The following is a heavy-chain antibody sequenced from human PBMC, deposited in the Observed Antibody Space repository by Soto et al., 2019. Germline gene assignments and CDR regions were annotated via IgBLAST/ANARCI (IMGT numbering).Heavy chain of an antibody. D-gene: IGHD6-25*01. Sequence: PGGSLRLSCAASGFTFSSYGIHWVRQAPGKGLEWVAFISNAGSNKYYEDSVKGRFTISRDTTKNTLYLQMNSLRAEDTAVYYCAKDRLANPPYYYYYYGMDVWGQGTTVTVSS. CDR1: GFTFSSYG. CDR2: ISNAGSNK. CDR3: AKDRLANPPYYYYYYGMDV. J-gene: IGHJ6*01. V-gene: IGHV3-30*18.